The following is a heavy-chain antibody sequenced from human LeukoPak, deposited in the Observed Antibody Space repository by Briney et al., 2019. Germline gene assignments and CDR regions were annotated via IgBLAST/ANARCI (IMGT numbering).Heavy chain of an antibody. Sequence: SETLSLTCTVSGGSISSSSYYWGWNRQPPGKGLEWIGSIYYSGSTYYNSALNRRVTISVDTSKSQFSLKLSSVTAANTAVYYCARPDPKLGDAFDIWGQGTMVTVSS. D-gene: IGHD7-27*01. CDR2: IYYSGST. V-gene: IGHV4-39*01. CDR1: GGSISSSSYY. CDR3: ARPDPKLGDAFDI. J-gene: IGHJ3*02.